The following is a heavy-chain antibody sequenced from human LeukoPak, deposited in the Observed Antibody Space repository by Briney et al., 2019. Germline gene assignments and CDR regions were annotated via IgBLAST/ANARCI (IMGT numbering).Heavy chain of an antibody. D-gene: IGHD2-15*01. J-gene: IGHJ3*02. CDR1: GFIFGDYA. CDR3: AKGRGGSRKFDAFDI. V-gene: IGHV3-9*01. CDR2: LSWNSASL. Sequence: PRGSLRLSCAASGFIFGDYAMHWVRQAPGKGLEWVSGLSWNSASLDYVDSVKGRFTISRDNAKNSLYLQMNSLRAEDTALYYCAKGRGGSRKFDAFDIWGQGTMVTVSS.